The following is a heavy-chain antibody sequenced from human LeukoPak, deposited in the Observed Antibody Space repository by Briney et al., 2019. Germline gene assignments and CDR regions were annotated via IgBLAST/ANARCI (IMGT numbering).Heavy chain of an antibody. CDR2: IYYSGST. D-gene: IGHD6-6*01. Sequence: PSETLSPTCTVSGGSISSYYWSWIRQPPGEGLEWIGYIYYSGSTNYNPSLKSRVTISVDTSKNQFSLKLSSVTAADTAVYYCAGSIAARHYFDYWGQGTLVTVSS. V-gene: IGHV4-59*01. CDR3: AGSIAARHYFDY. CDR1: GGSISSYY. J-gene: IGHJ4*02.